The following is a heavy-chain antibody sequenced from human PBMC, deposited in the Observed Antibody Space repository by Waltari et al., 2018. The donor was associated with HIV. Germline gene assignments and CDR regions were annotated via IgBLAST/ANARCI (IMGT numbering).Heavy chain of an antibody. V-gene: IGHV4-59*01. D-gene: IGHD4-17*01. CDR1: GGSISSYY. CDR2: IYYSGST. CDR3: AREPGTTSYD. Sequence: QVQLQESGPGLVKPSETLSLTCTVSGGSISSYYWSWIRQPPGKGLEWIGYIYYSGSTNYNPSLKSRVTISVDTSKNQFSLKLSSVTAADTAVYYCAREPGTTSYDWGQGTLVTVSS. J-gene: IGHJ4*02.